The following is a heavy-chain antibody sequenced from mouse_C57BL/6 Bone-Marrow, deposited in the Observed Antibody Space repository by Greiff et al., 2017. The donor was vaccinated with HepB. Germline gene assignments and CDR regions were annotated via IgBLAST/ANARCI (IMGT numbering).Heavy chain of an antibody. CDR2: ISDGGSYT. Sequence: EVHLVESGGGLVKPGGSLKLSCAASGFTFSSYAMSWVRQTPEKRLEWVATISDGGSYTYYPDNVKGRFTISRDNAKNNLYLQMSHLKSEDTAMYYCAREGGSDSSGFFAYWGQGTLVTVSA. CDR1: GFTFSSYA. J-gene: IGHJ3*01. V-gene: IGHV5-4*01. CDR3: AREGGSDSSGFFAY. D-gene: IGHD3-2*02.